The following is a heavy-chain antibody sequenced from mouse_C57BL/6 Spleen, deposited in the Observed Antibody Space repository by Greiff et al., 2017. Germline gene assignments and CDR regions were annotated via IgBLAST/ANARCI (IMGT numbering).Heavy chain of an antibody. V-gene: IGHV1-69*01. J-gene: IGHJ2*01. CDR1: GYTFTSYW. Sequence: QVQLQQPGAELVMPGASVQLSCKASGYTFTSYWMHWVKQRPGQGLEWIGEIDPSDSYTNYNQKFKGKSTLTVDKSSSTAYMQRSSLTSEDAAVYYCARGGKDLYYFDYWGQGTTLTVSS. D-gene: IGHD1-3*01. CDR2: IDPSDSYT. CDR3: ARGGKDLYYFDY.